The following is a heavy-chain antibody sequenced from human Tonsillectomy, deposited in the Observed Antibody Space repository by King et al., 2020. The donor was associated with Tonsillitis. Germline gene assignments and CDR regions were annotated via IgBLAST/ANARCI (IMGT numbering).Heavy chain of an antibody. CDR2: ISGSGGSR. V-gene: IGHV3-23*04. CDR1: GFTFVRYA. D-gene: IGHD2-8*01. CDR3: AKDLSRMSGMDV. J-gene: IGHJ6*02. Sequence: VQLVESGGGLVQPGGSLRLSCAASGFTFVRYAMSWYVQAHGKGLEWVSDISGSGGSRYYTESVKGRFTISRDNSKNTLYLQMNSLIAEDTAVYSCAKDLSRMSGMDVWGQGTTVTVSS.